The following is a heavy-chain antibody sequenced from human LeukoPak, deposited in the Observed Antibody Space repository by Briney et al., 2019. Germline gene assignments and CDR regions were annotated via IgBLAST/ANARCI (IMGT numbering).Heavy chain of an antibody. J-gene: IGHJ4*02. V-gene: IGHV1-24*01. D-gene: IGHD6-19*01. CDR3: ATGPAVAGYFDY. CDR1: GHTLTELS. Sequence: ASVKVSCKVSGHTLTELSMHWVRQAPGKGREWMGGFDPEDGETIYAQKFQGRVTITEDTSTDTAYMELSSLRSEDTAVYYCATGPAVAGYFDYWGQGTLVTVSS. CDR2: FDPEDGET.